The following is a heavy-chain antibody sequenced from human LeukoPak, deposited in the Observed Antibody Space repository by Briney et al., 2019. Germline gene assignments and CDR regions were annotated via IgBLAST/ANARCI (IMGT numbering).Heavy chain of an antibody. CDR1: GGSISSYY. CDR3: AREGYCSSTSCYILYYYGMDV. CDR2: IYYSGST. D-gene: IGHD2-2*02. Sequence: SETLSLTCTVSGGSISSYYWSWIRQPPGKGLEWIGYIYYSGSTNYNPSLKSRVTMSVDTSKNQFSLKLSSVTAADTAVYYCAREGYCSSTSCYILYYYGMDVWGQGTTVTVSS. J-gene: IGHJ6*02. V-gene: IGHV4-59*12.